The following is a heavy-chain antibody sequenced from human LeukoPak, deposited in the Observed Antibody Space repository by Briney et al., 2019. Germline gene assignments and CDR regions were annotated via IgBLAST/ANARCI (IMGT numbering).Heavy chain of an antibody. Sequence: GGSLRLSCAASGFSFSNYWMNWVRQAPGKGLEWVAVISDDGTFTLYGDSVRGRFTISRDSSKNTLYLQMNSLRLEDTAVYYCARDPYRDAPDYFDYWGQGTLVTVSS. J-gene: IGHJ4*02. CDR3: ARDPYRDAPDYFDY. CDR2: ISDDGTFT. CDR1: GFSFSNYW. V-gene: IGHV3-30-3*01.